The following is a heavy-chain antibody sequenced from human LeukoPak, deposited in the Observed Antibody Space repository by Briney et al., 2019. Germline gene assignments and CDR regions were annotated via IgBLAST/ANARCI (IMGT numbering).Heavy chain of an antibody. J-gene: IGHJ4*02. CDR3: AIVRGSGSYYSYYFDY. CDR2: ISGSGDST. CDR1: GFIFNSYA. Sequence: GGSLRLSCAASGFIFNSYAMSWVRQAPGKGLEWVSTISGSGDSTYYADSVKGRFIISRDNSKNTLYLQMNSLRAEDTAVYSCAIVRGSGSYYSYYFDYWGQGTLVTVSS. V-gene: IGHV3-23*01. D-gene: IGHD1-26*01.